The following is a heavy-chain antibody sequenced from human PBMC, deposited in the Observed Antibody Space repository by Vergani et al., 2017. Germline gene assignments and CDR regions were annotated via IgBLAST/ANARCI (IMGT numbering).Heavy chain of an antibody. CDR3: AKDWEASIAAAVTGY. J-gene: IGHJ4*02. CDR1: GFTFSNSA. D-gene: IGHD6-13*01. CDR2: ISGSGGST. Sequence: EVHLLESGGGLVQSGGSLRLSCAASGFTFSNSAVSWVRQAPGRGLAWVSAISGSGGSTYYADSVKGRFTISRDNSKNTLYLQMNSLRAEDTAVYYCAKDWEASIAAAVTGYWSQGTLVTVSS. V-gene: IGHV3-23*01.